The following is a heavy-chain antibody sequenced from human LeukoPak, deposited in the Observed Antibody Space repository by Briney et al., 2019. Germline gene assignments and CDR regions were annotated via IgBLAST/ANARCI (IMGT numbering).Heavy chain of an antibody. Sequence: GSLRLSCEASGITFNNYWLHWVRQAPGKGLVWVSRVDTDGSGTIYADSVKGRFTVSRDNAKNTLYLQMISLRAEDTAVYYCARGGYSSGLDYWGRGILVTVSS. CDR3: ARGGYSSGLDY. CDR2: VDTDGSGT. V-gene: IGHV3-74*01. CDR1: GITFNNYW. J-gene: IGHJ4*02. D-gene: IGHD6-19*01.